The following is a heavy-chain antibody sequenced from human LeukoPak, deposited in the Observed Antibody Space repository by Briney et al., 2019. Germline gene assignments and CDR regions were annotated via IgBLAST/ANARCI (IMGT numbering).Heavy chain of an antibody. CDR1: GGSISDYY. J-gene: IGHJ6*02. CDR2: TYYSGST. V-gene: IGHV4-59*01. Sequence: SETLSLTCTVSGGSISDYYRSWVRQPPGKGLEWIGYTYYSGSTNHNPSPMSRVTISVDSSKNKFSLKLSSVTAADTAVYYCARGAYSCACYTFYYYGMDVWGQGTTVTVS. D-gene: IGHD6-19*01. CDR3: ARGAYSCACYTFYYYGMDV.